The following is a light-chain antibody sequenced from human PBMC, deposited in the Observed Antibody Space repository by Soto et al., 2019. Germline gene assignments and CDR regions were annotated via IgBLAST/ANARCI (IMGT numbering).Light chain of an antibody. CDR3: CSFAGSYTFWV. CDR2: DVS. J-gene: IGLJ3*02. V-gene: IGLV2-11*01. CDR1: SSDVGDDNY. Sequence: QSALTQPRSVSVSPGQSVTIACTGTSSDVGDDNYVSWYQQYPGKAPKLVIYDVSKRPSGVPDRFSGSKSGNTASLTISGLQDEDEADYYCCSFAGSYTFWVFGGGTKLTVL.